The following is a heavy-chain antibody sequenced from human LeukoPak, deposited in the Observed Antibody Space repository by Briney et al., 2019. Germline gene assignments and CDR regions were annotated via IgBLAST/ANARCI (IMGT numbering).Heavy chain of an antibody. CDR3: ARDGHRRYYYDSSGREHAFDI. D-gene: IGHD3-22*01. J-gene: IGHJ3*02. CDR1: GYSFTSHY. CDR2: INPRGTAT. Sequence: GASVKVSCKASGYSFTSHYMHWVRQAPGQGLEWMGLINPRGTATRYAESFQGRLTLTRDLSTSTAYMELRSLRSDDTAVYYCARDGHRRYYYDSSGREHAFDIWGQGTMVTVSS. V-gene: IGHV1-46*01.